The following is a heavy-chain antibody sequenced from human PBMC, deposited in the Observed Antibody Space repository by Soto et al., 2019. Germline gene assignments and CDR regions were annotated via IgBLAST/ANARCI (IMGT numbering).Heavy chain of an antibody. V-gene: IGHV5-10-1*01. Sequence: LGESLKISCKGSGYSFTSYWISWVRQMPGKGLEWMGRIDPSDSYTNYSPSFQGHVTISADKSISTAYLQWSSLKASDTAMYYCATTFGVIDYGMDVWGQGTKVTVSS. CDR1: GYSFTSYW. J-gene: IGHJ6*02. D-gene: IGHD3-10*01. CDR3: ATTFGVIDYGMDV. CDR2: IDPSDSYT.